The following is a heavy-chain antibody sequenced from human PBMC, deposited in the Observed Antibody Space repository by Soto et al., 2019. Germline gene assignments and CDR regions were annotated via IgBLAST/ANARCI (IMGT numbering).Heavy chain of an antibody. CDR2: ISLKSGSI. J-gene: IGHJ6*02. V-gene: IGHV1-18*01. D-gene: IGHD3-22*01. CDR1: GYTFTRNG. Sequence: ASVKVSCKTSGYTFTRNGISWVRQAPGQGLEWMGWISLKSGSIKYAQKFQGRVIMTTDTSTSTAYMELRSLRSDDTAVYYCVKDRDSNSWPSRDVWGPGTTVTVSS. CDR3: VKDRDSNSWPSRDV.